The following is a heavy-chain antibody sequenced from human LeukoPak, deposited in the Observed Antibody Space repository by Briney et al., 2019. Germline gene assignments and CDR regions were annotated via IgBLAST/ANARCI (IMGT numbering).Heavy chain of an antibody. J-gene: IGHJ3*02. CDR1: GGSISSYY. CDR3: ARESRVDDAFDI. Sequence: PSETLSPTCTVSGGSISSYYWSWIRQPPGKGLEWIGYIYYSGSTNYNPSLKSRVTISVDASKNQFSLKLSSVTAADTAVYYCARESRVDDAFDIWGRGTMVIVSS. V-gene: IGHV4-59*12. D-gene: IGHD2-2*01. CDR2: IYYSGST.